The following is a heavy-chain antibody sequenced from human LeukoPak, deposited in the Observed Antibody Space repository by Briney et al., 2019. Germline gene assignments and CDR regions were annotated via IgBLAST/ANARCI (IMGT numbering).Heavy chain of an antibody. CDR2: ISAYNGNT. V-gene: IGHV1-18*01. J-gene: IGHJ4*02. D-gene: IGHD3-3*01. CDR3: ARDPESTLTIFGVVTAVNDY. Sequence: GASVKVSCKASGYTFTSYGISWVRQAPGQGLEWMGWISAYNGNTNYAQKLQGRVTMTTDTSTSTAYTELRSLRSDDTAVYYCARDPESTLTIFGVVTAVNDYWGQGTLVTVSS. CDR1: GYTFTSYG.